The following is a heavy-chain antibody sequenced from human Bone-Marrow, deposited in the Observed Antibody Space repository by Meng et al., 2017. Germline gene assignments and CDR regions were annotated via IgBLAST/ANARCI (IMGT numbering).Heavy chain of an antibody. D-gene: IGHD2-2*01. CDR2: ISSSSSYI. V-gene: IGHV3-21*01. Sequence: GESLKTSCAASGFTFSSYSMNWVRQAPGKGLEWVSSISSSSSYIYYADSVKGRFTISRDNAKSSLYLQMNSLRAEDTAVYYCARGLFERYCSSTSFDCPMSLADYWGQGTLVTVSS. CDR1: GFTFSSYS. CDR3: ARGLFERYCSSTSFDCPMSLADY. J-gene: IGHJ4*02.